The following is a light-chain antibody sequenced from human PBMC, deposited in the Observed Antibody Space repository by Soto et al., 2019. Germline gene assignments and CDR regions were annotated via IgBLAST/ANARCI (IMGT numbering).Light chain of an antibody. CDR2: KAS. J-gene: IGKJ1*01. Sequence: DIQMTQSPSTLSASVGDRVTITCRASQSISSWLAWYQQKPGKAPKVVIYKASGLGSGVPSRFSGSESGTEFTLTISSLQPDDFATYYCQQYNTHPWTFGQGTKVDIK. CDR3: QQYNTHPWT. V-gene: IGKV1-5*03. CDR1: QSISSW.